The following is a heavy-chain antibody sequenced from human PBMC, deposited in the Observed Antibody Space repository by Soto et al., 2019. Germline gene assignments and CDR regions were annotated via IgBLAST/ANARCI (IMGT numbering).Heavy chain of an antibody. CDR3: ARHYPYWYFDL. CDR1: YW. J-gene: IGHJ2*01. CDR2: IYPGGSDT. V-gene: IGHV5-51*01. Sequence: YWSWIRQPPGKGLEWMGLIYPGGSDTRYSPSFQGQVTISADKSISTAYLQWSSLKASDTAMYYCARHYPYWYFDLWGRGTRVTVSS.